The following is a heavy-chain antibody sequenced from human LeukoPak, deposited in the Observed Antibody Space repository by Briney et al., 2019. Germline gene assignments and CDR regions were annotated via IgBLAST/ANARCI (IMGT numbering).Heavy chain of an antibody. J-gene: IGHJ4*02. Sequence: SETLSLTCTVSGGSISSYYWSWTRQPPGKGLEWIGYIYYSGSTNYNPSLKSRVTISVDTSKNQFSLKLSSVTAADTAVYYCARDVAGYEFDYWGQGTLVTVSS. V-gene: IGHV4-59*01. CDR3: ARDVAGYEFDY. CDR1: GGSISSYY. D-gene: IGHD6-19*01. CDR2: IYYSGST.